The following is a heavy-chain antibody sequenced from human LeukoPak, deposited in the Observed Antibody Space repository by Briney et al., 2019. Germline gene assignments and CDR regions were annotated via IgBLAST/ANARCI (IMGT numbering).Heavy chain of an antibody. D-gene: IGHD3-3*01. CDR1: GFTVSSNY. CDR3: ASLLYYDFWSGVSDY. J-gene: IGHJ4*02. CDR2: ISSSSSTI. V-gene: IGHV3-48*01. Sequence: AGGSLRLSCAASGFTVSSNYMSWVRQAPGKGLEWVSYISSSSSTIYYADSVKGRFTISRDNAKNSLYLQMNSLRAEDTAVYYCASLLYYDFWSGVSDYWGQGTLVTVSS.